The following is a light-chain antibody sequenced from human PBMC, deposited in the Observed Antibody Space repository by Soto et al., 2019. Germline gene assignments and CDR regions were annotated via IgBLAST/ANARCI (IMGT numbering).Light chain of an antibody. CDR3: QQYYRTPYT. CDR2: WAS. Sequence: DIVMTQSPDSLAVSLGERSTVNCTSRQSILYNSKNKNYLAWYQQKPGQSPKLLMYWASTRESGVPDRFSGSGSGTYFTLTISSLQAEDVAVYYCQQYYRTPYTFGQGSKLESK. J-gene: IGKJ2*01. CDR1: QSILYNSKNKNY. V-gene: IGKV4-1*01.